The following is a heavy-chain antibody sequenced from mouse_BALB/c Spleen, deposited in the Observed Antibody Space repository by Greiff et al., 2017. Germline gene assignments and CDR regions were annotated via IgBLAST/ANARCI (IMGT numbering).Heavy chain of an antibody. V-gene: IGHV1S81*02. J-gene: IGHJ4*01. Sequence: VQLQQPGAELVKPGASVKLSCKASGYTFTSYWMHWVKQRPGQGLEWIGEINPSNGRTYYNEKFKSKATLTVDKSSSTAYMQLSSLTSEDSAVYYCARVLIYCGYDDAMDYWGQGTSVTVSS. CDR2: INPSNGRT. D-gene: IGHD2-2*01. CDR3: ARVLIYCGYDDAMDY. CDR1: GYTFTSYW.